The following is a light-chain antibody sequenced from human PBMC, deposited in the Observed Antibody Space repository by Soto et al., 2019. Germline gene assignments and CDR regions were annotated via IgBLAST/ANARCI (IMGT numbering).Light chain of an antibody. CDR2: GAS. CDR1: QSVSSNF. Sequence: EIVLTQSPGTLSLSPGERATLSCRASQSVSSNFLAWYQQKPGQAPSLLIYGASTRATGFPDRFSGSGSGTDFTLTISRLEPEDSAVYYCQEFGSSPFTFGGGTKVEIK. CDR3: QEFGSSPFT. V-gene: IGKV3-20*01. J-gene: IGKJ4*01.